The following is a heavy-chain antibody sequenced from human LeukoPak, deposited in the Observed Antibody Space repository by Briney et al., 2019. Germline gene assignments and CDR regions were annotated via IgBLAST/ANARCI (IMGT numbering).Heavy chain of an antibody. CDR1: GFTFSNAW. Sequence: GGSLRLSCAVSGFTFSNAWMSWVRQAPGKGLEWVSAISGSGGSTYYADSVKGRFTISRDNSRNTLYLQMNSLRAEDTAVYYCAKVCSGEQWLDPFDYWGQGTLVTVSS. CDR2: ISGSGGST. CDR3: AKVCSGEQWLDPFDY. D-gene: IGHD6-19*01. V-gene: IGHV3-23*01. J-gene: IGHJ4*02.